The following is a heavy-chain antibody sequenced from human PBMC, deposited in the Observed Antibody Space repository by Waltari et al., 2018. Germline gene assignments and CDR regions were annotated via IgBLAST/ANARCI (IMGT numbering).Heavy chain of an antibody. CDR3: ARGSFYSDSYFDV. Sequence: QVQLQESGPGLGKPSETLSLTCAVSGYPISSGYYWGWIRQPPGKGLEWIGSIYHSGTTYYSPSLKSRVTISVDTSKNQFSLKVTSLTAADTAIYYCARGSFYSDSYFDVWGRGTLVTVSS. V-gene: IGHV4-38-2*01. J-gene: IGHJ2*01. CDR1: GYPISSGYY. D-gene: IGHD2-2*02. CDR2: IYHSGTT.